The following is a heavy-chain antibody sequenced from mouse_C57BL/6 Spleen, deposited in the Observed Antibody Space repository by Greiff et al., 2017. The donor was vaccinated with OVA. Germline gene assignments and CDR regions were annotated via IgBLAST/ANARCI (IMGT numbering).Heavy chain of an antibody. Sequence: QVQLQQSGAELLKPGASVKLSCKATGYTFTGYWIEWVKQRPGHGLEWIGEILPGSGSTNYNEKFKGKATFTADTSSNTAYMQLSSLTTEDSAIYYWARSRYNGDGPYWYFDVWGTGTTVTVSS. CDR1: GYTFTGYW. J-gene: IGHJ1*03. D-gene: IGHD4-1*02. CDR2: ILPGSGST. V-gene: IGHV1-9*01. CDR3: ARSRYNGDGPYWYFDV.